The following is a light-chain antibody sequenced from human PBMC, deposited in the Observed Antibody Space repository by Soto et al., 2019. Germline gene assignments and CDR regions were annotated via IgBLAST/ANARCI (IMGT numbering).Light chain of an antibody. J-gene: IGKJ4*01. V-gene: IGKV1-27*01. CDR3: QQYDNLPLT. Sequence: DIQMTQSPSSLSASVGDRVTITCRASQAISTYLAWYQHRPGKVPKLLIYGASTLQSGVPSRFSGSGSGTDFTFTISSLQPEDIATYYCQQYDNLPLTFGGGTKVDIK. CDR2: GAS. CDR1: QAISTY.